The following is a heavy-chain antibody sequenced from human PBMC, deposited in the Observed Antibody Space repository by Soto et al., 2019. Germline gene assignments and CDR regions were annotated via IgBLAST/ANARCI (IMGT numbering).Heavy chain of an antibody. CDR3: GRYIPCVRYYCMDV. D-gene: IGHD5-18*01. CDR1: GFTFSSYA. J-gene: IGHJ6*02. CDR2: IGESGTPT. Sequence: EVQLLESGGGLVQPGGSLRLSCAASGFTFSSYAMKWVRQAPGKGLEWVSLIGESGTPTYYADSVKGRFPICRDNSGKTLFLEMYRLRAEDTAVYYCGRYIPCVRYYCMDVWGQGTTVTVSS. V-gene: IGHV3-23*01.